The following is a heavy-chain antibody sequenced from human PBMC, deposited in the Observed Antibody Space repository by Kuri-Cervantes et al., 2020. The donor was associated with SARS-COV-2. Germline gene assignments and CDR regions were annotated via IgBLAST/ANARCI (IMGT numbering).Heavy chain of an antibody. Sequence: ASVKVSCKASGYTFTGYYMHWVRQAPGQGLEWMGWINPNSGGTNYAQKFQGRVTMTRDTSISTAYMELSRLRSDDTAVYYCARDGIDIVVGNDAFDIWGQGTMVTV. CDR3: ARDGIDIVVGNDAFDI. V-gene: IGHV1-2*02. J-gene: IGHJ3*02. CDR2: INPNSGGT. CDR1: GYTFTGYY. D-gene: IGHD2-2*01.